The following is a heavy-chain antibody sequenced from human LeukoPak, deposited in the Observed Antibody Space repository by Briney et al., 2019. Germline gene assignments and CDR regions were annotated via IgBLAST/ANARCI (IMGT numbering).Heavy chain of an antibody. Sequence: PSETLSLTCTASGGSISSSSYYWGWIRQPPGKGLEWIASIFYSGSTYYNPSLKSRVTISVDTSKSQFSLKLSSVTAADTAVYYCARVSWFPGTSYYYIDVWGKGTTVTVSS. J-gene: IGHJ6*03. V-gene: IGHV4-39*07. CDR3: ARVSWFPGTSYYYIDV. D-gene: IGHD1-1*01. CDR1: GGSISSSSYY. CDR2: IFYSGST.